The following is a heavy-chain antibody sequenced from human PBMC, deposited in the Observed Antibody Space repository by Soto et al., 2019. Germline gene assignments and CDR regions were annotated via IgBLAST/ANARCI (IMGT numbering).Heavy chain of an antibody. J-gene: IGHJ5*02. CDR1: GYTFTSYG. Sequence: ASVKVSFKASGYTFTSYGISWVRQAPGQGLEWMGWISAYNGNTNYAQKLQGRVTMTTDTSTSTAYMELRSLRSDDTAVYYCARDGWELPSLVWFDPWGQGTLVTVSS. V-gene: IGHV1-18*01. D-gene: IGHD1-26*01. CDR3: ARDGWELPSLVWFDP. CDR2: ISAYNGNT.